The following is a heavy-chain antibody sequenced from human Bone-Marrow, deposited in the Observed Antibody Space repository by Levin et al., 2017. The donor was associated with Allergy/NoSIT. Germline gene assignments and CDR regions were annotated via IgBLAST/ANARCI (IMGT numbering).Heavy chain of an antibody. CDR3: ARAGIVVVVAATNDAFDI. D-gene: IGHD2-15*01. CDR2: ISVYNGNT. V-gene: IGHV1-18*01. J-gene: IGHJ3*02. Sequence: GESLKISCKASGYTFTNYGISWVRQAPGQGLEWMGWISVYNGNTNYAQKLQGRVTMTTDTSTSTAYMEPRSLRSDDTAVYYCARAGIVVVVAATNDAFDIWGQGTMVTVSS. CDR1: GYTFTNYG.